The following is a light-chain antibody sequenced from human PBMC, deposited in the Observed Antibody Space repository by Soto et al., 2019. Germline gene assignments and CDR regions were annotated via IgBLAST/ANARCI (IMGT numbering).Light chain of an antibody. CDR2: DNS. J-gene: IGLJ2*01. V-gene: IGLV1-51*01. CDR3: GTWDSSLSGGL. CDR1: SSNIGNNY. Sequence: QSVLTQPPSVSAAPGQKVTISCSGSSSNIGNNYVSWFQQLPGTAPKLLIYDNSKGPSGIPDRYSGSKSGTSATLGITGLQTGDEAYYYCGTWDSSLSGGLFGGGTKLTVL.